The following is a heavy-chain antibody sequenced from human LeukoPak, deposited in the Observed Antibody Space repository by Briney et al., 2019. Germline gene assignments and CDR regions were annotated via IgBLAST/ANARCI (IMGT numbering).Heavy chain of an antibody. Sequence: GGSLRLSCAASGFNFSSYAMHWVRQAPGEGLEWVGLISYGGIDKSYADSVKGRFTISRDNSKNTLYLQMNSLRAEDTAVYYCARDKAGLFDYWGQGTLVTVSS. V-gene: IGHV3-30*04. CDR2: ISYGGIDK. CDR1: GFNFSSYA. CDR3: ARDKAGLFDY. J-gene: IGHJ4*02.